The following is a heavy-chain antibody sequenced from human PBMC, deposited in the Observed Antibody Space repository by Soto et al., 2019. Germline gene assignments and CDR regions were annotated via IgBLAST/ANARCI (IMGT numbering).Heavy chain of an antibody. CDR3: ARWGDDKILDF. CDR1: GFTFSSHG. CDR2: IWYDGSNK. D-gene: IGHD2-21*01. Sequence: GGSLRLSCAASGFTFSSHGMHWVRQAPGKGLEWVAVIWYDGSNKYYADSVKGRFSISRDNSKNTLFLQMNSLRVEDTAVYYCARWGDDKILDFWGQGTLVTVSS. J-gene: IGHJ4*02. V-gene: IGHV3-33*03.